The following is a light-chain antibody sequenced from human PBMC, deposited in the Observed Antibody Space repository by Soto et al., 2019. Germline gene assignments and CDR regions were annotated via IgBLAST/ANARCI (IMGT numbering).Light chain of an antibody. V-gene: IGKV3-20*01. CDR3: QQYGRSPRYT. CDR1: QSVSSSY. Sequence: EIVLTQSPGTLSLSPGERATLSCRASQSVSSSYLAWYQQKPGQAPRLLIYGASSRATGIPDKFSGSGSGTDFKLTISRLEPEDFAVYYCQQYGRSPRYTFGQGTKLEIK. J-gene: IGKJ2*01. CDR2: GAS.